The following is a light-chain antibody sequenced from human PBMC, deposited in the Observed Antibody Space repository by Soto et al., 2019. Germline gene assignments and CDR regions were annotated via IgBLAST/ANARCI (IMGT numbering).Light chain of an antibody. J-gene: IGKJ1*01. V-gene: IGKV3-20*01. Sequence: EIVLTQSPGTLSLSPGDRATLSCRASQSVSSSFLAWYQQKTGQAPRLLIYGTSSRATGIPDRFSGSGAGTDFTLTISRLEPEDFAVYYCHQFDSSLTFGQGTTVEIK. CDR3: HQFDSSLT. CDR2: GTS. CDR1: QSVSSSF.